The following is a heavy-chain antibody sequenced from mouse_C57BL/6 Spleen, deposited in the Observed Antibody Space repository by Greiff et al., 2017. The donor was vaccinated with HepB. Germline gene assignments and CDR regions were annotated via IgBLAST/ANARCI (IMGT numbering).Heavy chain of an antibody. Sequence: VQLQQPGAELVKPGASVKMSCKASGYTFTSYWITWVKQRPGQGLEWIGDIYPGSGSTNYNEKFKSKATLTVDTSSSTAYMQLSSLTSEVSAVYYCARGTTVVGYYYAMDYWGQGTSVTVSS. J-gene: IGHJ4*01. V-gene: IGHV1-55*01. CDR2: IYPGSGST. CDR1: GYTFTSYW. D-gene: IGHD1-1*01. CDR3: ARGTTVVGYYYAMDY.